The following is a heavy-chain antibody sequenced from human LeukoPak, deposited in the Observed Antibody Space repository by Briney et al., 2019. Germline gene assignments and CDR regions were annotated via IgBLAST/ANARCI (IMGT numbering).Heavy chain of an antibody. CDR1: GFTFSSYA. Sequence: GGSLRLSCAASGFTFSSYAMHWVRQAPGKGLEWVAVISYDGSNKYYADSVKGRFTISRDNSKNTLYLQMNSLGAEDTAVYYCARAYGSGSYLGYWGQGTLVTVSS. J-gene: IGHJ4*02. CDR3: ARAYGSGSYLGY. D-gene: IGHD3-10*01. V-gene: IGHV3-30*01. CDR2: ISYDGSNK.